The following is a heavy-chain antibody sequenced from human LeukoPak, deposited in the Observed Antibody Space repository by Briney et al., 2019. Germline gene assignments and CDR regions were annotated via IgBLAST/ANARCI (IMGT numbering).Heavy chain of an antibody. CDR1: GFTFSSYA. J-gene: IGHJ4*02. Sequence: GGSLRLSCAASGFTFSSYAMSWVRQAPGKGLEWVPSITSSGAATYYADSVKGRFTISRDNSDNTLYLQMNSLRAEDTAVYYCAKDRPNYYGSNGHYYKLNGDCWGQGTLVTVSS. CDR2: ITSSGAAT. D-gene: IGHD3-22*01. V-gene: IGHV3-23*01. CDR3: AKDRPNYYGSNGHYYKLNGDC.